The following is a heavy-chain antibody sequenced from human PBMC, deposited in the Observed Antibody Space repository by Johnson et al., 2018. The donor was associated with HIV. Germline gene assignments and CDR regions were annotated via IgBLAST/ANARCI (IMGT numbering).Heavy chain of an antibody. Sequence: VQLVESGGGLIQSGGSLRLSCAASGFTVSSNYMSWVRQAPGKGLEWVSVIYSGGSTFYADSVKGRFIISRDNSKNTLYLQMGSLTTEDMAVYYCAREPLGNYVLGYAFDIWGQGTMVTVSS. V-gene: IGHV3-66*03. CDR1: GFTVSSNY. CDR3: AREPLGNYVLGYAFDI. D-gene: IGHD1-7*01. CDR2: IYSGGST. J-gene: IGHJ3*02.